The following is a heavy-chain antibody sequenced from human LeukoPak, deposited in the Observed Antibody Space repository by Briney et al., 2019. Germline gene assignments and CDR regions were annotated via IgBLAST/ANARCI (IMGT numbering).Heavy chain of an antibody. Sequence: PGGSLRLSCAASGFTFSSYSMNWVRQAPGKGLEWVSSISSSSSYIYYADSVKGRFTISRDNAKNSLYLQMNSLRAEDTAVYYCARQTPDDFWSGYYTEYYFDYWGQGTLVTVSS. CDR2: ISSSSSYI. J-gene: IGHJ4*02. D-gene: IGHD3-3*01. CDR1: GFTFSSYS. CDR3: ARQTPDDFWSGYYTEYYFDY. V-gene: IGHV3-21*01.